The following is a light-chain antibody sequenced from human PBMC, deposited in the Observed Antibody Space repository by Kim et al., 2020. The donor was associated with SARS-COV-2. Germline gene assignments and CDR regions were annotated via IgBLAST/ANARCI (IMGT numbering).Light chain of an antibody. CDR2: AAS. CDR1: QDISNY. J-gene: IGKJ1*01. CDR3: QKYNTAPWT. Sequence: DIQMTQSPSSLSASVGDRVTITCRASQDISNYLAWYQQNPGKVPRVLIYAASALQSGVPSRFSGSGSGTDFTLTISSLQPEDVGSYYCQKYNTAPWTFGHGTKVDSK. V-gene: IGKV1-27*01.